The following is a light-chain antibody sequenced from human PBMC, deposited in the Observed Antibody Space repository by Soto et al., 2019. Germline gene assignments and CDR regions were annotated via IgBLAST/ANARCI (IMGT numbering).Light chain of an antibody. CDR2: DVS. Sequence: QSVLTQPPSVSASPGQSITISCTGTSSYVGGYNYVSWYQQHPGKAPKLLIYDVSNRPSGDSNRFSGSKSGNTASLTISGLQAEDEADYYCSSYTSSTFYVFGTGTKVTVL. V-gene: IGLV2-14*01. CDR3: SSYTSSTFYV. J-gene: IGLJ1*01. CDR1: SSYVGGYNY.